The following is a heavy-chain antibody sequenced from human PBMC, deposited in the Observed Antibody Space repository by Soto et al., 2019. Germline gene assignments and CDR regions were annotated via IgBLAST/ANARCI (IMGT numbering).Heavy chain of an antibody. CDR3: ARDQRYYDSSGYVADYYYYYGMDV. V-gene: IGHV3-30-3*01. D-gene: IGHD3-22*01. CDR1: GFTFSSYA. CDR2: ISYDGSNK. Sequence: GGSLRLSCAASGFTFSSYAMHWVRQAPGKGLEWVAVISYDGSNKYYADSVKGRFTISRDNSKNTLYLQMNSLRAEDTAVYYCARDQRYYDSSGYVADYYYYYGMDVWGQGTTVTVSS. J-gene: IGHJ6*02.